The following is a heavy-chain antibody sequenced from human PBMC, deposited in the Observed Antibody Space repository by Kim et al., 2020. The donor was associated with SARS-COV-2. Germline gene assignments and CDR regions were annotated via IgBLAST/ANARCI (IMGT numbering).Heavy chain of an antibody. V-gene: IGHV1-8*01. D-gene: IGHD2-15*01. Sequence: ASVKVSCKASGYTFTSYDINWVRQATGQGLEWMGWMNPNSGNTGYAQKFQGRVTMTRNTSISTAYMELSSLRSEDTAVSYCASGWGRGCSGGSCYGGDYWGQGTLVTVSS. CDR3: ASGWGRGCSGGSCYGGDY. CDR1: GYTFTSYD. J-gene: IGHJ4*02. CDR2: MNPNSGNT.